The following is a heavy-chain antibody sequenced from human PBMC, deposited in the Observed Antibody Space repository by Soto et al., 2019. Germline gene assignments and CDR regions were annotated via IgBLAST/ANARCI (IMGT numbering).Heavy chain of an antibody. V-gene: IGHV3-7*01. CDR3: ATFRSITRVRGLIMDGDY. Sequence: GGSLRLSCAASGFTFSSYWMSWVRQAPGKGLEWVANIKQDGSEKYYVDSVKGRFTISRDNAKNSLYLQMNSLRAEDTAGYYCATFRSITRVRGLIMDGDYWGQGTLGTVSS. J-gene: IGHJ4*02. CDR1: GFTFSSYW. CDR2: IKQDGSEK. D-gene: IGHD3-10*01.